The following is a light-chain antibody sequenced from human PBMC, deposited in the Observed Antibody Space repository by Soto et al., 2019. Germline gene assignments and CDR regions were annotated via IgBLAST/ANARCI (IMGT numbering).Light chain of an antibody. CDR1: QGISSY. J-gene: IGKJ4*01. CDR3: QQLNRYPLS. Sequence: IQLTQSPSSLSASIGDRVTITCRASQGISSYLAWYQQKPGKAPELLIDAASTVHSGVPSRFSGSGSGTDFTPTSSLLQAEDFAYYYCQQLNRYPLSFGGGTKVEIK. V-gene: IGKV1-9*01. CDR2: AAS.